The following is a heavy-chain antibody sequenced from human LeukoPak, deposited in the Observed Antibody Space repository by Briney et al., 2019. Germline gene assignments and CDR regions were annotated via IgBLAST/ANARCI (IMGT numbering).Heavy chain of an antibody. V-gene: IGHV4-39*07. CDR3: AREPLGYSSGWPFDY. D-gene: IGHD6-19*01. Sequence: SETLSLTCTVSGGSISSSAYHWGWIRQPPGKGLEWIGSIHIGGSTYYNPSLKSRVTISVDTSKNQFSLKLSSVTAADTAVYYCAREPLGYSSGWPFDYWGQGTLVTVSS. CDR2: IHIGGST. J-gene: IGHJ4*02. CDR1: GGSISSSAYH.